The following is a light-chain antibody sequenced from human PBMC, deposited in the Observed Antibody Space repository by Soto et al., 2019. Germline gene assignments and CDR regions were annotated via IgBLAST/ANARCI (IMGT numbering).Light chain of an antibody. CDR1: SSNIGSNT. CDR3: SAWDDSLNGPV. Sequence: QSVLTQAPSASGTPGQRVTISCSGSSSNIGSNTVNWYQQLPGTAPKLLIHRNNQWPSGVPDRFSGSKSGTSASLAISGLQSEDEADYFCSAWDDSLNGPVFGGGTKLTVL. J-gene: IGLJ2*01. CDR2: RNN. V-gene: IGLV1-44*01.